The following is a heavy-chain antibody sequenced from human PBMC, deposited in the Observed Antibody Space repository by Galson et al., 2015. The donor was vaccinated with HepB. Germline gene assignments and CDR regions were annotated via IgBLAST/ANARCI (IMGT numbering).Heavy chain of an antibody. J-gene: IGHJ4*02. Sequence: GSLRLSCAASGFTFSSYSMNWVRQAPGKGLEWVSYISSSSTIYYADPVKGRFTISRDNAKNSLYLQMNSLRDEDTAVYYCARDAYGEYFDYWGQGTLVTVSS. V-gene: IGHV3-48*02. D-gene: IGHD4-17*01. CDR1: GFTFSSYS. CDR3: ARDAYGEYFDY. CDR2: ISSSSTI.